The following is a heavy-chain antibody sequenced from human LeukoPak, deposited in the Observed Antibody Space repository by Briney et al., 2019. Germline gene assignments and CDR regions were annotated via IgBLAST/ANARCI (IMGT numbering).Heavy chain of an antibody. CDR2: INHSGRT. D-gene: IGHD3-22*01. J-gene: IGHJ6*02. V-gene: IGHV4-34*01. CDR3: ARLSYYYDSSGYYPPGYGMDV. CDR1: GGSFSGYY. Sequence: SETLSLTCAVYGGSFSGYYWSWIRQRPGKGLEWIGEINHSGRTNYNPSLKSRVTISVDTSKNQFSLKLSSVTAPDTAVYYCARLSYYYDSSGYYPPGYGMDVWGQGTTVTGS.